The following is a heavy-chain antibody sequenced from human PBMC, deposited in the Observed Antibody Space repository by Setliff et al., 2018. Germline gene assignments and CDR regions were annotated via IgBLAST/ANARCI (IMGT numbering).Heavy chain of an antibody. CDR3: AKGGTYRYFDY. J-gene: IGHJ4*02. CDR1: SDSISLYY. Sequence: SETLSLTCTVSSDSISLYYWSWIRQPPGKGLEWIGYLYNTERATKYDPSLKSRVTMSVDTSKNQFSLKLRSVTAADTAMYYCAKGGTYRYFDYWGQGTLVTVSS. CDR2: LYNTERAT. V-gene: IGHV4-59*03.